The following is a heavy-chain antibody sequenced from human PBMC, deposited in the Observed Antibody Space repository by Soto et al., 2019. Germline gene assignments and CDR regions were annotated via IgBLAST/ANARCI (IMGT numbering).Heavy chain of an antibody. J-gene: IGHJ4*02. CDR3: AKDLWAEMATIQGY. CDR2: ISGSGGST. Sequence: GGSLRLSCAASGFTFSGYAMSWVRQAPGKGLEWVSAISGSGGSTYYADSVKGRFTISRDNSKNTLYLQMNSLRAEDTAVYYCAKDLWAEMATIQGYWGQGTLVTVSS. D-gene: IGHD5-12*01. CDR1: GFTFSGYA. V-gene: IGHV3-23*01.